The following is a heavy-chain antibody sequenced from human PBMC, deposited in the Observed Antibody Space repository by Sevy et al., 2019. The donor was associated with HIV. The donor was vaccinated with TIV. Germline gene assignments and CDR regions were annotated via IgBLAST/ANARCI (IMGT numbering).Heavy chain of an antibody. CDR3: AKDHGSGWYDY. D-gene: IGHD6-19*01. J-gene: IGHJ4*02. CDR1: GFTFSSYG. V-gene: IGHV3-30*18. CDR2: ISYDGSNK. Sequence: GGSLRLSCAASGFTFSSYGMHWVRQAPGKGLEWVAVISYDGSNKYYTDSVKGRFTISRDNSKNTLYLQMNSLRAEDTAVYYCAKDHGSGWYDYWGQGTLVTVSS.